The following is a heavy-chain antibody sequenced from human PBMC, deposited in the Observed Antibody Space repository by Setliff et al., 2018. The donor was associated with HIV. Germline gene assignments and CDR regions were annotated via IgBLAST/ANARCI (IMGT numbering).Heavy chain of an antibody. CDR1: GFIFGSYS. CDR2: INSRSETV. D-gene: IGHD6-19*01. Sequence: GGSLRLSCAASGFIFGSYSMNWVRQAPGKGLEWVSYINSRSETVYYAGSVKGRFTISRDNAKNSLYLQMNSLRAEDTAVYYCARDSMGEIAVAGPDYFDYWGQGTLVTVSS. V-gene: IGHV3-48*04. CDR3: ARDSMGEIAVAGPDYFDY. J-gene: IGHJ4*02.